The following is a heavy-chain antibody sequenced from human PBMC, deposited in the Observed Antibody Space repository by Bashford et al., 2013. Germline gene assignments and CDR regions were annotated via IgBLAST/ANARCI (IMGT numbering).Heavy chain of an antibody. CDR3: ARDTAEAFDI. V-gene: IGHV3-48*03. CDR2: ISSSGSTI. Sequence: VRQAPGKGLEWVSYISSSGSTIYYADSVKGRFTISRDNAKNSLYLQMNSLRAEDTAVYYCARDTAEAFDIWGQGTMVTVSS. J-gene: IGHJ3*02.